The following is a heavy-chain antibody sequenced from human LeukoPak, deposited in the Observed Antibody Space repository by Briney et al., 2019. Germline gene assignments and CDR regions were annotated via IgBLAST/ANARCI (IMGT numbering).Heavy chain of an antibody. CDR3: ARMNYPYNWNDGEPDFDY. CDR2: IIPIFGTA. Sequence: GASVKVSCKASGGTFSSYAISWVRQAPGQGLEWMGGIIPIFGTANYAQKFQGRVTITADESTSTAYMDLSSLRSEDTAVYYCARMNYPYNWNDGEPDFDYWGQGTLVTVSS. D-gene: IGHD1-1*01. CDR1: GGTFSSYA. J-gene: IGHJ4*02. V-gene: IGHV1-69*13.